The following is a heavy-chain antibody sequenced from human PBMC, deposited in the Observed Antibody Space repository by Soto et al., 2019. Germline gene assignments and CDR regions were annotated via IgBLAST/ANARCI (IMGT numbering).Heavy chain of an antibody. CDR3: ARVLSSGYYYFDY. V-gene: IGHV3-30-3*01. CDR2: ISYDGSNK. D-gene: IGHD3-22*01. CDR1: GFTFSSYA. J-gene: IGHJ4*02. Sequence: LRLSCAASGFTFSSYAMHWVRQAPGKGLEWVAVISYDGSNKYYADSVKGRFTISRDNSKNTLYLQMNSLRAEDTAVYYCARVLSSGYYYFDYWGQGTLVAVSS.